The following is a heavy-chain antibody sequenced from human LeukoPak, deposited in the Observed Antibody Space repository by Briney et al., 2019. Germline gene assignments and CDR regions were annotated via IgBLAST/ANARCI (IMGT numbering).Heavy chain of an antibody. CDR1: GGSISSSSYY. J-gene: IGHJ4*02. CDR2: IYYSGST. D-gene: IGHD6-19*01. CDR3: ARIGRGGWPIEY. V-gene: IGHV4-39*07. Sequence: SETLSLTCTVSGGSISSSSYYWGWIRQPPGKGLEWIGSIYYSGSTYYNPSLKSRVTISVDTSKNQFSLKLSSVTAADTAVYYCARIGRGGWPIEYWGQGTLVTVSS.